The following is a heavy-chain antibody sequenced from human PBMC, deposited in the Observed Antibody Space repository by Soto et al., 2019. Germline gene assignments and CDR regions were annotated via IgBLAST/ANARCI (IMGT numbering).Heavy chain of an antibody. V-gene: IGHV5-51*01. D-gene: IGHD3-22*01. J-gene: IGHJ6*02. CDR1: EYNFAIHW. CDR3: ARLTTYYYESSSYGMDV. Sequence: PGESLKISCKGSEYNFAIHWIAWARQMPGKGLEWMGIIYPSDSDTRYSPSFQGQVTISVDKSISTAYLQWSSLKASDTAMYYCARLTTYYYESSSYGMDVWGQGTTVTVSS. CDR2: IYPSDSDT.